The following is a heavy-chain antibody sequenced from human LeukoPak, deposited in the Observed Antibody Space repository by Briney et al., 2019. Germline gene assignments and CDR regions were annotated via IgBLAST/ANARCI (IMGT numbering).Heavy chain of an antibody. CDR3: ARGTGYCSSTSCYTFDY. CDR1: GGTFTSYA. J-gene: IGHJ4*02. Sequence: ASVKVSCKXSGGTFTSYAISWVRQAPGQGLDWMGGIIPIFGTANYSQKFQGRVTITTDESTSTAYMELSSLRSEDTAVYYCARGTGYCSSTSCYTFDYWGQGTLVTVSS. V-gene: IGHV1-69*05. CDR2: IIPIFGTA. D-gene: IGHD2-2*02.